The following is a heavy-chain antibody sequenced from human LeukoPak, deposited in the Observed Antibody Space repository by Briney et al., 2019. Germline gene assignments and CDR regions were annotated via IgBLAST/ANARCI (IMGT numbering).Heavy chain of an antibody. CDR1: GFTFSSYA. CDR2: ISYDGSNK. V-gene: IGHV3-30*04. CDR3: ARDFTAARPYHFDY. D-gene: IGHD6-6*01. J-gene: IGHJ4*02. Sequence: GGSLRLSCAASGFTFSSYAMHWVRQAPGKGLEWVAVISYDGSNKYYADSVKGRFTISRDNSKNTLYLQMNSLRAEDTAVYYCARDFTAARPYHFDYWGQGTLVTVSS.